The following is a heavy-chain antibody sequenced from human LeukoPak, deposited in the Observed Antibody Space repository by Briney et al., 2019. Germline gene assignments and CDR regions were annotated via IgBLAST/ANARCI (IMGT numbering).Heavy chain of an antibody. D-gene: IGHD1-1*01. CDR2: FYPEGGET. CDR1: GYTLTELS. Sequence: ASVEVSCKVSGYTLTELSMHWVRQAPGKGLEWMGGFYPEGGETIYAQTFQGRGTMTEDTSTDTAYMELSSLRSEDTAVYYCAATNWNYFDYWGQGTLVTVSS. CDR3: AATNWNYFDY. V-gene: IGHV1-24*01. J-gene: IGHJ4*02.